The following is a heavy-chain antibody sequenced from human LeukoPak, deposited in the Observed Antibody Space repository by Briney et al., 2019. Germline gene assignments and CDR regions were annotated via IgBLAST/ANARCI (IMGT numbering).Heavy chain of an antibody. CDR1: GGTFSSYA. V-gene: IGHV1-69*01. CDR2: IIPIFGTA. Sequence: SVKVSCKASGGTFSSYAISWVRQAPGQGLEWMGGIIPIFGTANYAQKFQGRVTITADESTSTAYMELSSLRSEDTAVYYCVRRRDGYNYVFDYWGQGTLVTVSS. CDR3: VRRRDGYNYVFDY. D-gene: IGHD5-24*01. J-gene: IGHJ4*02.